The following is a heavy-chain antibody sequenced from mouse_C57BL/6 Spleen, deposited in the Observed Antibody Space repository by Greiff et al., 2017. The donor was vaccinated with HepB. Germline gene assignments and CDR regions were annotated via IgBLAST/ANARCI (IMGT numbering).Heavy chain of an antibody. CDR3: ARSGYYGSSWFAY. CDR2: IYPGDGDT. CDR1: GYAFSSYW. J-gene: IGHJ3*01. D-gene: IGHD1-1*01. V-gene: IGHV1-80*01. Sequence: QVQLQQSGAELVKPGASVKISCKASGYAFSSYWMNWVKQRPGKGLEWIGQIYPGDGDTNYNGKFKGKATLTADKSSSTAYVQLSSLTSEDSAVYFCARSGYYGSSWFAYWGQGTLVTVSA.